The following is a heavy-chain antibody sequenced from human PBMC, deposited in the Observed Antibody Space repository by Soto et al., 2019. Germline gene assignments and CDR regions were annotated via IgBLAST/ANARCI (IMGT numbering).Heavy chain of an antibody. Sequence: PGESLKISFKGSGYSFTSYWIGWVRQMPGKGLEWMGIIYPGDSDTRYSPSFQGQVTISADKSISTAYLQWSSLKASDTAMYYCARHLPPPYSSSWYGAYYYGMDVWGQGTTVTVSS. CDR2: IYPGDSDT. V-gene: IGHV5-51*01. CDR3: ARHLPPPYSSSWYGAYYYGMDV. J-gene: IGHJ6*02. CDR1: GYSFTSYW. D-gene: IGHD6-13*01.